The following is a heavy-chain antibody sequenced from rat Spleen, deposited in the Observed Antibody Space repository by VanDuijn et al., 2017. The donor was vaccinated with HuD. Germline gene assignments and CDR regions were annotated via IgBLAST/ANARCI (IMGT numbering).Heavy chain of an antibody. D-gene: IGHD1-3*01. CDR2: IWKGGST. CDR1: GSSLTSYH. Sequence: QVQLKESGPGLVQPSQTLSLTCTVSGSSLTSYHVSWVRQPPGKGLEWVGAIWKGGSTDYNSALKSRLSISRDTSKNQVFLKMNSLQTDDTGTYYCAKHGNYGSYVGYFDYWGQGVMVTVSS. J-gene: IGHJ2*01. V-gene: IGHV2-61*01. CDR3: AKHGNYGSYVGYFDY.